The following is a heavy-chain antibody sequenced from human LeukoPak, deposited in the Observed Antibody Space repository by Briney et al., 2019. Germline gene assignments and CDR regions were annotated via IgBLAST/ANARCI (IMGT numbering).Heavy chain of an antibody. CDR2: IWYDGSNK. Sequence: GRSPRLSCAASGFTFSSYGMHWVRQAPGKGLEWVAVIWYDGSNKYYADSVKGRFTISRDNSKNTLYLQMNSLRAEDTAMYYCARDRVYCSGGSCAPYFDYWGQGTLVTVSS. J-gene: IGHJ4*02. V-gene: IGHV3-33*01. CDR1: GFTFSSYG. D-gene: IGHD2-15*01. CDR3: ARDRVYCSGGSCAPYFDY.